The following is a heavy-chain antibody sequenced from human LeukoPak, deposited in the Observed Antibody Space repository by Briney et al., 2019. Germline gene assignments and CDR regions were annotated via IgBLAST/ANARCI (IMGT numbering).Heavy chain of an antibody. CDR3: TRSPRDGYHDAFDI. D-gene: IGHD5-24*01. J-gene: IGHJ3*02. CDR2: IYSGESET. CDR1: EYTFTTIA. Sequence: GDPWNTSGQRPEYTFTTIASGWLRQIPGKGRNWFGIIYSGESETRYSSSFQGQVTISADKSISTAYPQWSSLQASDTAMYYCTRSPRDGYHDAFDIWGQGTMVTVFS. V-gene: IGHV5-51*01.